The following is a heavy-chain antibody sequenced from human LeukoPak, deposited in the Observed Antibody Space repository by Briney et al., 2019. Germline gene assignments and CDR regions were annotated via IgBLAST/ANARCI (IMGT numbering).Heavy chain of an antibody. CDR3: ARAVVVPAAYYYYYMDV. J-gene: IGHJ6*03. CDR2: LTYDGTNE. Sequence: GGSLRLSCAASGFTFGDYGMHWVRQASGKGLEWLTLLTYDGTNEYYADSVKGRFAISRDNAKNTLYLQMNSLRAEDTAVYYCARAVVVPAAYYYYYMDVWGKGTTVTVSS. CDR1: GFTFGDYG. D-gene: IGHD2-2*01. V-gene: IGHV3-30*03.